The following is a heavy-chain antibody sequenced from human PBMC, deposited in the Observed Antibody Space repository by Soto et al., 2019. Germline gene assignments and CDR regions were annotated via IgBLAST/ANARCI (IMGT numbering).Heavy chain of an antibody. V-gene: IGHV4-31*03. CDR1: GGSTSSGGFY. J-gene: IGHJ4*02. CDR2: IYYSGTT. CDR3: ARAADCSGGSCYFFLGY. Sequence: TLSLTCTVSGGSTSSGGFYWSWIRQHPGKDLEWIGYIYYSGTTHYNPSLKSRVTISVDTSRNQFSLKLSSVTAADTAVYYCARAADCSGGSCYFFLGYWGQGTLVTVSS. D-gene: IGHD2-15*01.